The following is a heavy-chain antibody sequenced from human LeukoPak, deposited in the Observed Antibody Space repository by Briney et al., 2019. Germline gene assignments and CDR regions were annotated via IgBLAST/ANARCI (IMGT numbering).Heavy chain of an antibody. CDR1: AYSFTSGHY. CDR2: IYHTGSA. Sequence: SETLSLTCSVSAYSFTSGHYWGWIRQPPGKGLEWIANIYHTGSAHYNPSLKSRVTISLDTSKNQVSLKLNSLTAADTAVYYCARGKGDLSMIVMIVTAVEFYFDSWGPGTLVTVSS. D-gene: IGHD3-22*01. CDR3: ARGKGDLSMIVMIVTAVEFYFDS. V-gene: IGHV4-38-2*02. J-gene: IGHJ4*02.